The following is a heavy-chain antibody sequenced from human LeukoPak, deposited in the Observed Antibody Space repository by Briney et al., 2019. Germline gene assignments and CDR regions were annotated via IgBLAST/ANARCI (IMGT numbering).Heavy chain of an antibody. J-gene: IGHJ4*02. V-gene: IGHV3-7*03. CDR1: GFAFSTDW. CDR3: AKKGYYDGSGYYMYYFDH. D-gene: IGHD3-22*01. Sequence: DPGGSLRLSCAASGFAFSTDWMTWVRQSPGKGLEWVANIKDDGSEEYYLDSVKGRFTISRDNAENSLFLQMNSLRAEDTAVYYCAKKGYYDGSGYYMYYFDHWGQGTLVTVSS. CDR2: IKDDGSEE.